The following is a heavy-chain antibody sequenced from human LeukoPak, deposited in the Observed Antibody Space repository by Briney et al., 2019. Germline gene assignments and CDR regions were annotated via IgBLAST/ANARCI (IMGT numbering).Heavy chain of an antibody. CDR1: GFTFSSYA. Sequence: HSGGSLRLSCAASGFTFSSYAMSWVRQAPGKGLEWVSAISGSGGSTYFADSVKGRFTISRDNSKNMLYLQMNSLRAEDTAVYYCAKSTSAVAGYFDYWGQGTLVTVSS. CDR2: ISGSGGST. J-gene: IGHJ4*02. CDR3: AKSTSAVAGYFDY. V-gene: IGHV3-23*01. D-gene: IGHD6-19*01.